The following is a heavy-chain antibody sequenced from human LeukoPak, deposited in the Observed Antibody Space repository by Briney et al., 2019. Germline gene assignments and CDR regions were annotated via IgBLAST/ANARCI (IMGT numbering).Heavy chain of an antibody. CDR2: IIPILGIA. J-gene: IGHJ4*02. D-gene: IGHD6-13*01. V-gene: IGHV1-69*04. Sequence: ASEKVSCKASGGTFSSYAISWVRQAPGQGLEWMGRIIPILGIANYAQKFQGRVTITADKSTSTAYMELSSLRSEDTAVYYCARLDSSSLGYWGQGTLVTVSS. CDR3: ARLDSSSLGY. CDR1: GGTFSSYA.